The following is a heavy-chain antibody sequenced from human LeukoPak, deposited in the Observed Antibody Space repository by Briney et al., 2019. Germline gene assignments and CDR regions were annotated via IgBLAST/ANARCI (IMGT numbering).Heavy chain of an antibody. CDR3: VRTSGSLDY. V-gene: IGHV3-64*01. CDR2: INTNGGTT. Sequence: GSLRLSCVASGFTFSNYAMDLVRQAPGKGPEYVSAINTNGGTTYYANSVKGRFTISRDNSKNTVYLQMGSLRAEDMAVYYCVRTSGSLDYWGQGTLVTVSS. J-gene: IGHJ4*02. D-gene: IGHD1-26*01. CDR1: GFTFSNYA.